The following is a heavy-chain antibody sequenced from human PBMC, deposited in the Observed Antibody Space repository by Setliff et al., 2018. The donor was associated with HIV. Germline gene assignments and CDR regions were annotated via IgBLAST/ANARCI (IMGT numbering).Heavy chain of an antibody. CDR2: ISAYNGNT. V-gene: IGHV1-18*01. J-gene: IGHJ4*02. CDR1: GYTFTSYG. D-gene: IGHD3-3*01. CDR3: ARDRRITIFGVVSVVPSKRTKTRSAFDY. Sequence: ASVKVSCKASGYTFTSYGISWVRQAPGQGLEWMGWISAYNGNTNYAQKLQGRVTMTTDTSTSTAYMELRSLRSDDTAVYYCARDRRITIFGVVSVVPSKRTKTRSAFDYWGQGTLVAVSS.